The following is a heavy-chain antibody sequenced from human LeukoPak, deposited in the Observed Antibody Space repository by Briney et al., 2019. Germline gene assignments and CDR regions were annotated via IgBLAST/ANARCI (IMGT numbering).Heavy chain of an antibody. CDR1: GFSFRTYW. Sequence: GGSLRLSCAASGFSFRTYWMSWVRQAPGKGLEWVANINQDGSEKFSLDSVRGRFTISRDNAKNSLFLQMISLRAEDTAVFYCARGGTTGWNFLDYWGRGTLVAVSS. D-gene: IGHD6-19*01. J-gene: IGHJ4*02. CDR2: INQDGSEK. CDR3: ARGGTTGWNFLDY. V-gene: IGHV3-7*03.